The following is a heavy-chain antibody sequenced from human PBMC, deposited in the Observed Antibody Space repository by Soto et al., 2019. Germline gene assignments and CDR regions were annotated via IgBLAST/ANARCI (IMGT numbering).Heavy chain of an antibody. CDR1: GYTFASYG. V-gene: IGHV1-18*01. D-gene: IGHD3-22*01. J-gene: IGHJ4*02. CDR2: ISAYNGNT. CDR3: ARGRGTYYYDSSGRSALDY. Sequence: ASVKVSCKASGYTFASYGSSWVRQAPGQGLEWMGWISAYNGNTNYAQKLQGRVTMTTDTSTSTAYMELRSLRSDDTAVYYCARGRGTYYYDSSGRSALDYWGQGTLVTVSS.